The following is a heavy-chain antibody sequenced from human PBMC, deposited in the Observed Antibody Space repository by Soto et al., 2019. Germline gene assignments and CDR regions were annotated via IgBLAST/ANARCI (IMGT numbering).Heavy chain of an antibody. J-gene: IGHJ4*02. V-gene: IGHV1-69*02. CDR1: GGTFSSYT. D-gene: IGHD3-22*01. Sequence: QVQLVQSGAEVKKPGSSVKVSCKASGGTFSSYTISWVRQAPGQGLEWMGRIIPILGIANYAQKFQGRVTFTADNCPTRVFRGLSSLRSEATAVYYCAGGGYYYDGSGYSTVCWGRGSLVAVSS. CDR3: AGGGYYYDGSGYSTVC. CDR2: IIPILGIA.